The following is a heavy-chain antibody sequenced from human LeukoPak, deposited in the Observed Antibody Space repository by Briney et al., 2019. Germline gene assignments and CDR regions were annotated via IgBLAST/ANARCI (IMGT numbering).Heavy chain of an antibody. V-gene: IGHV1-2*02. CDR3: ASEAFCAGGSCNVQRVAS. Sequence: ASVKVSCKASGYTFTAYYIHWVRQAPGQGLEWMGWIDTNTGATKYAQKFQGRVTITRDTSTGTAYVELSSLISGDTALYYCASEAFCAGGSCNVQRVASWGPGTLVTVSS. CDR2: IDTNTGAT. J-gene: IGHJ4*02. CDR1: GYTFTAYY. D-gene: IGHD2-8*02.